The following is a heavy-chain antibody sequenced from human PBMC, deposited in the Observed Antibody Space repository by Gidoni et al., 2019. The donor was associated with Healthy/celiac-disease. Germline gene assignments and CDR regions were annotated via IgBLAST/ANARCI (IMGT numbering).Heavy chain of an antibody. CDR2: INHSGST. J-gene: IGHJ4*02. CDR3: ARSLSLFDY. D-gene: IGHD2-8*01. Sequence: QVQLQQCGAGLSTPSETLSLTCAVYGGSFSGYYWSWIRQPPGKGLEWIGEINHSGSTNYNPSLKSRVTISVDTSKNQFSLKLSSVTAADTAVYYCARSLSLFDYWGQGTLVTVSS. CDR1: GGSFSGYY. V-gene: IGHV4-34*01.